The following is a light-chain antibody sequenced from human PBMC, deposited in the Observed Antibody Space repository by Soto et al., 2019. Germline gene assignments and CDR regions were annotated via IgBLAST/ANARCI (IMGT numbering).Light chain of an antibody. Sequence: EIVLTQSPGTLSWSPGERATLSCRASQSVSSSYLAGYQQKPGQAPRLLIYGASSRATGIPDRFSGSGSGTDCTLTISRLEPEDFAVYYCQQYGSSPLTFGGGTKVEIK. CDR1: QSVSSSY. V-gene: IGKV3-20*01. CDR3: QQYGSSPLT. J-gene: IGKJ4*01. CDR2: GAS.